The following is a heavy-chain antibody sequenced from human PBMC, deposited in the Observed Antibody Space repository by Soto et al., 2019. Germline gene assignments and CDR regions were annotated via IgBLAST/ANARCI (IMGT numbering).Heavy chain of an antibody. D-gene: IGHD1-1*01. J-gene: IGHJ4*02. CDR1: GFTVSSNY. V-gene: IGHV3-66*01. Sequence: GGSLRLSCAASGFTVSSNYMSWVRQAPGKGLEWVSVIYSGGSTYYADSVKGRFTISRDNSKNTLYLQMNSLRAEDTAVYYCAKEMERRLAFDYWGQGALVTVSS. CDR2: IYSGGST. CDR3: AKEMERRLAFDY.